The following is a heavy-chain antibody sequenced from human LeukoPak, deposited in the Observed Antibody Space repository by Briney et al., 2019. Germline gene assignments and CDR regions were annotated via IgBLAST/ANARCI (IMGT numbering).Heavy chain of an antibody. D-gene: IGHD1-26*01. CDR2: IYHSGST. V-gene: IGHV4-39*01. J-gene: IGHJ4*02. CDR3: AGPGATHPYYFDY. Sequence: SETLSLTCTVSGGSISSSSYYWGWIRQPPGKGLEWIGSIYHSGSTYYNPSLKSRVTISVDTSKNQFSLKLSSVTAADTAVYYCAGPGATHPYYFDYWGQGTLVTVSS. CDR1: GGSISSSSYY.